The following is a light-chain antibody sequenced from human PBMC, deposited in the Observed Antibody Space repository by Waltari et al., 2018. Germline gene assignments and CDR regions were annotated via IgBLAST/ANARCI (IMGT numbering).Light chain of an antibody. CDR3: QHYVNLPVT. V-gene: IGKV3-20*01. CDR1: QSVSRS. Sequence: EIVLTQSPGTLSLSPGERATLSCRASQSVSRSLAWYQQKPGRAPRLLIYDTAIRATGTPGRFSGSGSGTDFSLAISSLEPEDFAVYFCQHYVNLPVTFGQGTKVEI. J-gene: IGKJ1*01. CDR2: DTA.